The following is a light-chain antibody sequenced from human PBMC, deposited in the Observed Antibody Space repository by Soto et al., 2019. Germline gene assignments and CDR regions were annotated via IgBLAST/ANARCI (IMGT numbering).Light chain of an antibody. CDR3: CSYAGSYSYV. J-gene: IGLJ1*01. CDR1: SSDVGGYNY. CDR2: DVS. V-gene: IGLV2-11*01. Sequence: QSVLTQPRSVSGSPGQSVTISCTGTSSDVGGYNYVSWYQEQPGKAPKLMIYDVSKRPSGVPDRFSGSKSGNTASLTISGLQAEDEDDYYCCSYAGSYSYVLGTGTKVT.